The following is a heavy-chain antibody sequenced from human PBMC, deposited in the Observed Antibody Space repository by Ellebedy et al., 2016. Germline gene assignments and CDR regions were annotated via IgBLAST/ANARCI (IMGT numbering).Heavy chain of an antibody. CDR1: GFTFSSYS. D-gene: IGHD1-26*01. V-gene: IGHV3-21*01. Sequence: GGSLRLSXAASGFTFSSYSMNWVRQAPGKGLEWVSSISSSSSYIYYADSVKGRFTISRDNAKNSLYLQMNSLRAEDTAVYYCARLSGIWGAFDIWGQGTMVTVSS. CDR2: ISSSSSYI. CDR3: ARLSGIWGAFDI. J-gene: IGHJ3*02.